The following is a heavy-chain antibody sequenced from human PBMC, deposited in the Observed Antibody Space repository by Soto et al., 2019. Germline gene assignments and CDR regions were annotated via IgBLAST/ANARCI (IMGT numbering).Heavy chain of an antibody. CDR2: MNPNSGNT. CDR1: GYTFTSYD. CDR3: ARGLWFGELLAYYYMDV. J-gene: IGHJ6*03. Sequence: EASVKVSCKASGYTFTSYDINWVRQATGQGLEWMGWMNPNSGNTGYAQKFQGRVTMTRNTSISTAYMELSSLRSEDTAVYYCARGLWFGELLAYYYMDVWGKGTTVTVSS. D-gene: IGHD3-10*01. V-gene: IGHV1-8*01.